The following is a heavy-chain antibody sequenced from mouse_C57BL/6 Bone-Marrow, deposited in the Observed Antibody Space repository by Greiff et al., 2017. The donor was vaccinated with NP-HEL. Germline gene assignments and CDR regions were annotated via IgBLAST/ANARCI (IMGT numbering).Heavy chain of an antibody. Sequence: VQLQQSGAELVRPGPSVKVSCKASGYAFTNYLIEWVKQRPGQGLEWIGVINPGSGGTNYNEKFKGKATLTADKSSSTAYMQLSSLTSEDSAVYFCARRDYSNSFAYWGQGTLVTVSA. J-gene: IGHJ3*01. D-gene: IGHD2-5*01. CDR1: GYAFTNYL. CDR3: ARRDYSNSFAY. V-gene: IGHV1-54*01. CDR2: INPGSGGT.